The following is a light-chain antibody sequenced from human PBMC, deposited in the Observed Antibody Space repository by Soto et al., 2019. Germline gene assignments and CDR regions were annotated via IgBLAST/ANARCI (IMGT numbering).Light chain of an antibody. J-gene: IGKJ2*01. CDR1: QSISSW. CDR3: QHYYSTFPYT. V-gene: IGKV1-5*03. CDR2: KAS. Sequence: DIQMTQSPSTLSAFVGDRVTITCRASQSISSWLAWYRQKPGKAPKLLIYKASSLESGVPSRFSGSGSGTEFTLTISSLQPDDFATYYCQHYYSTFPYTFGQGTKLEIK.